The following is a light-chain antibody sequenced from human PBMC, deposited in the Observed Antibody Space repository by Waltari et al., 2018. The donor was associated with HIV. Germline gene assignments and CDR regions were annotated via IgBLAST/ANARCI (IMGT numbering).Light chain of an antibody. V-gene: IGLV1-47*01. CDR2: HNI. CDR1: SSNVVTNY. J-gene: IGLJ3*02. Sequence: QSVLTQPPSASGTPGQRVTISCSGSSSNVVTNYVNWYKQLPGTAPELVLYHNIQRPLGVPDRCAGSKAGTSASLAISGLRSEDEADYYCATWDDSLSSWLFGGGTRLSVL. CDR3: ATWDDSLSSWL.